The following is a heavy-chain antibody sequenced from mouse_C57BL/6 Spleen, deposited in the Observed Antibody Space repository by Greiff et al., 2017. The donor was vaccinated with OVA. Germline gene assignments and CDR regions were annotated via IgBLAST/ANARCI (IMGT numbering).Heavy chain of an antibody. CDR2: ISYDGSN. Sequence: EVKLMESGPGLAKPSQSLSLTCSVTGYSITSGYYWNWIRQFPGNKLEWMGYISYDGSNNYNPSLKNRISITRDTSKNQFFLKLNSVTTEDTATYYCARGNYGNYYFDYWGQGTTLTVSS. CDR1: GYSITSGYY. V-gene: IGHV3-6*01. D-gene: IGHD2-1*01. J-gene: IGHJ2*01. CDR3: ARGNYGNYYFDY.